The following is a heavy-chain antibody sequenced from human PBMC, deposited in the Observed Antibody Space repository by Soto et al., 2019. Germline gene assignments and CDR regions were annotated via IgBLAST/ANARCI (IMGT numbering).Heavy chain of an antibody. D-gene: IGHD6-13*01. CDR1: GGSFIGYY. J-gene: IGHJ5*02. Sequence: ETLSLTCAVYGGSFIGYYWSWIRQPPGKGLEWIGEINHSGSTNYNPSLKSRVTISVDTSKNQFSLKLSSVTAADTAVYYCARGKPWQQLVRLNWFDPWGQGTLVTVS. CDR2: INHSGST. V-gene: IGHV4-34*01. CDR3: ARGKPWQQLVRLNWFDP.